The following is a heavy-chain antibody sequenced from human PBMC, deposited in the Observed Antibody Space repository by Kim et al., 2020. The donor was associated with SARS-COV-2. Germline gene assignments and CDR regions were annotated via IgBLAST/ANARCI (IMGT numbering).Heavy chain of an antibody. CDR2: ISYDGSNK. J-gene: IGHJ6*02. V-gene: IGHV3-30*18. D-gene: IGHD1-26*01. CDR1: GFTFSSYG. CDR3: AKEIGRLDYYYYYGMDV. Sequence: GGSLILSCAASGFTFSSYGMHWVRQAPGKGLEWVAVISYDGSNKYYADSVKGRFTISRDNSKNTLYLQMNSLRAEDTAVYYCAKEIGRLDYYYYYGMDVWGQGTTVTVSS.